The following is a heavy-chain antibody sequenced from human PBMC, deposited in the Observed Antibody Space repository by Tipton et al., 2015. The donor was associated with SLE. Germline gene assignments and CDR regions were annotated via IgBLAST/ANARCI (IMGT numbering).Heavy chain of an antibody. CDR1: GFTFSDYA. CDR2: IRSKAYGGTT. D-gene: IGHD3-16*01. J-gene: IGHJ4*02. CDR3: AWGAY. V-gene: IGHV3-49*04. Sequence: SLRLSCTASGFTFSDYAMNWVRQAPGKGLEWVGFIRSKAYGGTTEYAASVKGRFTISRDDSKSIAYLQMNSLKTEDTAVYYCAWGAYWGQGTLVTVSS.